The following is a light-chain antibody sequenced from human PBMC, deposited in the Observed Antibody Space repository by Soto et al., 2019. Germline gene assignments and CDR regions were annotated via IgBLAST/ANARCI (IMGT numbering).Light chain of an antibody. J-gene: IGKJ1*01. V-gene: IGKV3-15*01. Sequence: EIVMTQSPATLSVSPGERATLSCRASQSVSGNLAWYQQKPGQAPRLLIYGASTRATGIPASFSGSGSGTDFTLTISSLQSEDFAVYYCLQYNTWPQTCGQGTKVEIK. CDR2: GAS. CDR1: QSVSGN. CDR3: LQYNTWPQT.